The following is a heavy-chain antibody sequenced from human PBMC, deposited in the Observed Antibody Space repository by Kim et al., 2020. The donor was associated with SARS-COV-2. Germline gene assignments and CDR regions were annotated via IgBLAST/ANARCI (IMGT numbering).Heavy chain of an antibody. D-gene: IGHD1-7*01. V-gene: IGHV3-53*01. Sequence: GGSLRLSCAASGFIVSTYQMTWVRQAPGKGPEWVSIMYSGGDTKYAESVKGRFTISRDTSKNTVHLQMNFLRPEDTAVYYCATSHNWNYVLDSWGQGTLV. CDR2: MYSGGDT. CDR1: GFIVSTYQ. CDR3: ATSHNWNYVLDS. J-gene: IGHJ4*02.